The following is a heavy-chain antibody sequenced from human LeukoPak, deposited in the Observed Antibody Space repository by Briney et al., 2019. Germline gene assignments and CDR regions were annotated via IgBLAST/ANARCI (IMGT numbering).Heavy chain of an antibody. CDR3: AKVRYIAAAGTDWFDP. V-gene: IGHV3-23*01. CDR1: GFTFGSYA. D-gene: IGHD6-13*01. J-gene: IGHJ5*02. CDR2: ISGSGGST. Sequence: GGSLRLSCAASGFTFGSYAMSWVRQAPGKGLEWVSAISGSGGSTYYADSVKGRFTISRDNSKNTLYLQMNSLRAEDTAVYYCAKVRYIAAAGTDWFDPWGQGTLVTVSS.